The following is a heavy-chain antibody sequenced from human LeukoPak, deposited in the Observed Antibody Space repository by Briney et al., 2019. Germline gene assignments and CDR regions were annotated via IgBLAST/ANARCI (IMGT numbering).Heavy chain of an antibody. Sequence: PGRSLRLSCAASGFTFSSYAMHWVRQAPGKGLEWVAVISYDGSNKYYADSVKGRFTISRDNSKNTLYLQMNSLRAEDTAVYYCAREVRIAAAGPNWFDPWGQGTLVTVSS. CDR1: GFTFSSYA. D-gene: IGHD6-13*01. CDR2: ISYDGSNK. V-gene: IGHV3-30-3*01. J-gene: IGHJ5*02. CDR3: AREVRIAAAGPNWFDP.